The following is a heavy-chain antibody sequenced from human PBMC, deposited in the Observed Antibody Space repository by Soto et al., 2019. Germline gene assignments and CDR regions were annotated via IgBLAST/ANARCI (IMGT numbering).Heavy chain of an antibody. J-gene: IGHJ6*02. CDR3: AKDLPPYGRDV. V-gene: IGHV3-23*01. Sequence: PGGSLRLSCAASGFTFSNYAMSWVRQAPGKGLEWVSSIIYSGDTTYSADSVKGRFAISRDNSKNTLFLHMNSLRAEDSAIYYCAKDLPPYGRDVWGQGTTVTVSS. CDR2: IIYSGDTT. CDR1: GFTFSNYA.